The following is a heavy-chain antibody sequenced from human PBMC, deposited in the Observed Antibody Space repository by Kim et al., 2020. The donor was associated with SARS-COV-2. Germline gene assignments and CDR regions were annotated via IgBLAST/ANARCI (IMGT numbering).Heavy chain of an antibody. J-gene: IGHJ4*02. D-gene: IGHD3-10*01. CDR1: GGSFSGYY. CDR2: INHSGST. CDR3: ARVNLSYRTTSG. V-gene: IGHV4-34*01. Sequence: SETLSLTCAVYGGSFSGYYWSWIRQPPGKGLEWIGEINHSGSTNYNPSLKSRVTISVDTSKNQFSLKLSSVTAADTAVYYCARVNLSYRTTSGWGQGTLVTVSS.